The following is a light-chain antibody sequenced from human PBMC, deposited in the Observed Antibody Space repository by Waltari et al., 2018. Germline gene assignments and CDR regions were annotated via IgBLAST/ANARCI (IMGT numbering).Light chain of an antibody. CDR3: SSYTSSSTLV. J-gene: IGLJ2*01. Sequence: QSALTQPASVSGSPGQSIPISCTGTSSDVGGYNYVPWYQQHPGKAPKLMIYDVSNRPSGVSKRFSGSKSGNTASLTISGLQAEDEADYYCSSYTSSSTLVFGGGTKLTVL. V-gene: IGLV2-14*03. CDR2: DVS. CDR1: SSDVGGYNY.